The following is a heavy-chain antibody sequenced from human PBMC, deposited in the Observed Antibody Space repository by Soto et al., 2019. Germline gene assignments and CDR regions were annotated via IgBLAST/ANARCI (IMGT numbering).Heavy chain of an antibody. CDR1: GFTFSNAW. V-gene: IGHV3-15*07. D-gene: IGHD2-15*01. CDR3: TTGHCSGGSCYSSDY. CDR2: IKSKTDGGTT. Sequence: EVQRVESGGGLVKPGGSLRLSCAASGFTFSNAWMNWVRQAPGKGLEWVGRIKSKTDGGTTDYAAPVKGRFTISRDDSKNTLYLQMNSLKTEDTAVYYCTTGHCSGGSCYSSDYWGQRTLVTVSS. J-gene: IGHJ4*02.